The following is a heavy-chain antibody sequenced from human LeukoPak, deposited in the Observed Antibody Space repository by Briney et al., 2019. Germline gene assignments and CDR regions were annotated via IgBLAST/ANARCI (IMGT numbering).Heavy chain of an antibody. J-gene: IGHJ4*02. Sequence: PGGSLRLSCAASGFTVSGTYMSWVRQAPGKGLEWVLAISGSGGSTYYADSVKGRFTISRDNSKNTLYLQMNSLRAEDTAVYYCAKDLAPYGDYYFDYWGQGTLVTVSS. V-gene: IGHV3-23*01. CDR3: AKDLAPYGDYYFDY. CDR2: ISGSGGST. CDR1: GFTVSGTY. D-gene: IGHD4-17*01.